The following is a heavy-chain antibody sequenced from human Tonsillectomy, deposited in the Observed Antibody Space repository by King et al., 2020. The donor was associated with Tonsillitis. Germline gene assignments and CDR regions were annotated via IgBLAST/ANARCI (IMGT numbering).Heavy chain of an antibody. V-gene: IGHV3-7*01. Sequence: VQLVESGGGLVQPGGSLRLSCAASGFTFSSYWMSWVRQAPGKGPEWVANIKEDGSQKNYVESVKGRFTISRDNAKNSLYLQMNSLRAEDTAVYYCARDNTYYYVISGYYDAFDIWGQGTVVTVSS. CDR1: GFTFSSYW. CDR3: ARDNTYYYVISGYYDAFDI. D-gene: IGHD3-22*01. CDR2: IKEDGSQK. J-gene: IGHJ3*02.